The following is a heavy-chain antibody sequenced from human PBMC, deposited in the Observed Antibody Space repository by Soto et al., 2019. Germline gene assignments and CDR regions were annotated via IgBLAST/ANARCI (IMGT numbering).Heavy chain of an antibody. V-gene: IGHV3-23*01. CDR1: GFTFSSYV. CDR2: IRSSGGNT. D-gene: IGHD1-26*01. Sequence: EVQLLESGGGLVQPGGSLRLSCAASGFTFSSYVMSWVRQAPGKGLEWVSAIRSSGGNTYYADSVKGRFTISRDNSKNTLYLQMNSLRAEDTAAYYCAKDSVGGDFDYWGQGTLVTVSS. CDR3: AKDSVGGDFDY. J-gene: IGHJ4*02.